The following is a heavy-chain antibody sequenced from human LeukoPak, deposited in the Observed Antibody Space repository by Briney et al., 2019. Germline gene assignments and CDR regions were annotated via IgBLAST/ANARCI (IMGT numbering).Heavy chain of an antibody. CDR1: GFTFSSYG. J-gene: IGHJ4*02. V-gene: IGHV3-30*18. CDR2: ISYDGSNK. Sequence: AGGSLRLSCAASGFTFSSYGMHWVRQAPGKGLEWVAVISYDGSNKYYADSVKGRFTISRDNSKNTLYLQMNSLRAEGTAVYYCAKDQGAVAGSFDYWGQGTLVTVSS. CDR3: AKDQGAVAGSFDY. D-gene: IGHD6-19*01.